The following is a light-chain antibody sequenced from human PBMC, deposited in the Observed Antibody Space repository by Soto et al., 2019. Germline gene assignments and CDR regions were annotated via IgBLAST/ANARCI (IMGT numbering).Light chain of an antibody. V-gene: IGKV3-20*01. CDR1: QSVSSNY. CDR3: QQYDTSPRT. Sequence: EIVLTQSPGTLSLSPGERATLSCRASQSVSSNYLARYQQKRGQAPRLLIYGASSRATGIPTRFSGSGSGTDFSLTISRLEPEDFAAYYCQQYDTSPRTFGQGIKVEI. CDR2: GAS. J-gene: IGKJ1*01.